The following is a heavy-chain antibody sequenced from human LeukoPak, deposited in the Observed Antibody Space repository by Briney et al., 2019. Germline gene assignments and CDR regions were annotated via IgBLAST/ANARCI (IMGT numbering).Heavy chain of an antibody. CDR3: ARVDTATEDY. CDR1: GSRFTSYW. V-gene: IGHV5-10-1*01. CDR2: IDPSDSYT. Sequence: GASLKISCKGSGSRFTSYWISWVRQMPGKGLEWMGRIDPSDSYTNYSPSFQGHVTISADKSISTAYLQWSSLKASDTAMYYCARVDTATEDYWGQGTLVTVSS. D-gene: IGHD5-18*01. J-gene: IGHJ4*02.